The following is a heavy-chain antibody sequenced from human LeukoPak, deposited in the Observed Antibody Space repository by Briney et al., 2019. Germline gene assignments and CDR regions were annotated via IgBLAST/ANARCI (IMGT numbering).Heavy chain of an antibody. V-gene: IGHV3-53*01. Sequence: PGGSLRLSCAASGFTVSTNCMSWVRQAPGKGLEQVSMIYSDGSTYYADSVQGRFTISRDISKSTLYLQMISLRAEDTAVYYCTRDSHSGCYDWGLGTLVTVSS. D-gene: IGHD1-26*01. J-gene: IGHJ4*02. CDR2: IYSDGST. CDR1: GFTVSTNC. CDR3: TRDSHSGCYD.